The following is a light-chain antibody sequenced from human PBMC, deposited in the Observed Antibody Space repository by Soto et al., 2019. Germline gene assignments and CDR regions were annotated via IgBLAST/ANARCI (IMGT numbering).Light chain of an antibody. CDR3: QQYGSTPLT. CDR2: DVS. V-gene: IGKV3-20*01. Sequence: EIVLTQSPGTLSLSPGERATLSCRASQSVRNNYLVWYQQRPGQPPRFLMYDVSTRAAGIPDTFSGSGSGXXXXXXXXRLEPEDFAVYYCQQYGSTPLTFGGGTKVEIE. CDR1: QSVRNNY. J-gene: IGKJ4*01.